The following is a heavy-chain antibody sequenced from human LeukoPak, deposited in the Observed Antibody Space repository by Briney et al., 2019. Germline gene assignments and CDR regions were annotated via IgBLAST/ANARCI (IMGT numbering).Heavy chain of an antibody. CDR3: AREGRMGTADAFDV. V-gene: IGHV3-13*01. CDR2: VGIAADT. D-gene: IGHD1-14*01. J-gene: IGHJ3*01. CDR1: GFTFNNYE. Sequence: GGSLRLSCAASGFTFNNYEMHWVRHTAGKGLEWVSAVGIAADTFYAGSVKGRVSISRDNAESSLFLQMNSLRAGDTAVYYCAREGRMGTADAFDVWGQGTMVTVSS.